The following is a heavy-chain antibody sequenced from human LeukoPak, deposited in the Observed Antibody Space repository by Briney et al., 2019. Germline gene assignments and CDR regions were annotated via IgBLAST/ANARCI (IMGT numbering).Heavy chain of an antibody. D-gene: IGHD2-2*01. J-gene: IGHJ4*02. Sequence: ASVTVSCTASGYTFTSYYMHWVRQAPGQRFEWMGWIDAGNGDTRYSQKFQGRVTITRDTSASTAYIELRSLRSEDTAMYYCARGSTSDWPLDHWGQGTLVTVSS. V-gene: IGHV1-3*01. CDR2: IDAGNGDT. CDR3: ARGSTSDWPLDH. CDR1: GYTFTSYY.